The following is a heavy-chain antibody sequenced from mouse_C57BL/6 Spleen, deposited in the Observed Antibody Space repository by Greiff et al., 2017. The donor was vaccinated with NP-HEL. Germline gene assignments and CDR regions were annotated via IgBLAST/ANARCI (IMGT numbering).Heavy chain of an antibody. J-gene: IGHJ4*01. CDR2: IHPNSGST. D-gene: IGHD2-4*01. CDR3: ARSRLERAMDY. Sequence: VQLQQPGAELVKPGASVKLSCKASGYTFTSYWMHWVKQRPGQGLEWIGMIHPNSGSTNYNEKFKSKATLTVDKSSSTAYMQLSSLTSEDSAVYYCARSRLERAMDYWGQGTSVTVSS. CDR1: GYTFTSYW. V-gene: IGHV1-64*01.